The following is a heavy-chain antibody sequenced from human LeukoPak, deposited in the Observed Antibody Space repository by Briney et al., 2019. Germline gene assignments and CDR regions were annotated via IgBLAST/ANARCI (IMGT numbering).Heavy chain of an antibody. D-gene: IGHD3-22*01. J-gene: IGHJ4*02. CDR2: IYYSGNP. V-gene: IGHV4-39*01. CDR1: GGSISISSYY. CDR3: TCGYYSRGDY. Sequence: SETLSLTCNVSGGSISISSYYGGWTRQPAGKGLEGFGTIYYSGNPYYNPSLKSRATISVDTSKNQFSLKLTSVTAADTAVYYCTCGYYSRGDYWGQGTLVTVSS.